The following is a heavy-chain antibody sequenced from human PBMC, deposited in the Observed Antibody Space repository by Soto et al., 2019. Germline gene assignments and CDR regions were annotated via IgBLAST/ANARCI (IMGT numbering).Heavy chain of an antibody. Sequence: EVQLLESGGGLVQPGGSLRLSCAASGFTFTNYAMNWVRQAPGKGLEWVSGISESGRDAYYVDSVKGRFTISKDISKNTVYLQMNSLRAEDTAVYYCAKHQRVGQTPFDYWGQGTLVTVSS. CDR3: AKHQRVGQTPFDY. D-gene: IGHD1-26*01. V-gene: IGHV3-23*01. CDR2: ISESGRDA. CDR1: GFTFTNYA. J-gene: IGHJ4*02.